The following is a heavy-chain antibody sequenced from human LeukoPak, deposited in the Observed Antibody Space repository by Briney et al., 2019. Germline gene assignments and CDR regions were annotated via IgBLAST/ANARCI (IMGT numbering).Heavy chain of an antibody. J-gene: IGHJ4*02. CDR1: GFTFSSYA. D-gene: IGHD4-17*01. Sequence: GRSLRLSCAASGFTFSSYAMNWVRQAPGKGLGWVASIRYDGSNRFYADSVKGRFTISRDNSKNTLYLQMNSQRAKDTAVYYCARTDGDGYFDYWGQGTLVTVSS. CDR3: ARTDGDGYFDY. V-gene: IGHV3-33*01. CDR2: IRYDGSNR.